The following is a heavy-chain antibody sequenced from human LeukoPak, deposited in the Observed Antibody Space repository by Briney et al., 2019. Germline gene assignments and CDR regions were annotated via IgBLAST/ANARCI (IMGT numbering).Heavy chain of an antibody. CDR2: IYTSGST. CDR3: ARDTSQSSAPGYYYYYMDV. D-gene: IGHD6-19*01. V-gene: IGHV4-61*02. CDR1: GGSISSGSYY. Sequence: SETLSLTCTVSGGSISSGSYYWSWIRQPAGKGLEWIGRIYTSGSTNYNPSLKSRVTMSVDTSKNQFSLKLSSVTAADTAVYYCARDTSQSSAPGYYYYYMDVWGKGTTVTISS. J-gene: IGHJ6*03.